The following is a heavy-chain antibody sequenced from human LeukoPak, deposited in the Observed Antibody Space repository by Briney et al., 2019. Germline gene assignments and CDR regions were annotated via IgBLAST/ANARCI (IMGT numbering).Heavy chain of an antibody. Sequence: GGSLRLSCAASGFTFSSYAMSWVRQAPGKGLEWVSAISGSGGSTYYADSVKGRFTISRDNSKNTLYLEMNSLRAEDTAVYYCAKAKTMIPSGDAFDIWGQGTMVTVSS. CDR1: GFTFSSYA. D-gene: IGHD3-22*01. CDR3: AKAKTMIPSGDAFDI. J-gene: IGHJ3*02. CDR2: ISGSGGST. V-gene: IGHV3-23*01.